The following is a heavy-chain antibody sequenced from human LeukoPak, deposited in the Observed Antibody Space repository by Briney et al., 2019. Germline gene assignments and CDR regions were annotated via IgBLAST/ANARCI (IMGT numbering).Heavy chain of an antibody. CDR1: GFTFRNYG. J-gene: IGHJ4*02. CDR2: IYYDGSKK. D-gene: IGHD3-16*01. CDR3: ARSLGETTFDW. V-gene: IGHV3-33*01. Sequence: GGSLRLSCVASGFTFRNYGMHWIRQAPGKGLEWVSVIYYDGSKKYYADFVKGRFAISRDNSKKVVWLQMDRLRVEDTAFYYCARSLGETTFDWWGQGTLVTVPS.